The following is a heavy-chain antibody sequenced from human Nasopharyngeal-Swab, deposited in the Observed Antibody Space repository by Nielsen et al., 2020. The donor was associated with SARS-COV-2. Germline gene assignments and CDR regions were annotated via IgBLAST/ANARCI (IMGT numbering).Heavy chain of an antibody. Sequence: WIRQPPGKGLEWMGYIYYSGNTNYNPSLKSRLTISVDTSKNQFSLRLISVTAADTAVYYCAREDADPKDVGEDWGQGMRVTVSS. V-gene: IGHV4-59*01. CDR3: AREDADPKDVGED. D-gene: IGHD3-10*01. CDR2: IYYSGNT. J-gene: IGHJ4*02.